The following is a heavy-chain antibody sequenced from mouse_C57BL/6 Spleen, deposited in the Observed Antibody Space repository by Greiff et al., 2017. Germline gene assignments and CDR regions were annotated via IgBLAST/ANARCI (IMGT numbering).Heavy chain of an antibody. CDR1: GFTFSSYG. V-gene: IGHV5-6*01. CDR2: ISSGGSYT. CDR3: ARHDYDRFAY. Sequence: EVKLVESGGDLVKPGGSLKLSCAASGFTFSSYGMSWVRQTPDKRLEWVATISSGGSYTSYPDSVKGRFTISRDNAKNTLYLQMSSLKSEDTAMYYCARHDYDRFAYWGQGTLVTVSA. J-gene: IGHJ3*01. D-gene: IGHD2-4*01.